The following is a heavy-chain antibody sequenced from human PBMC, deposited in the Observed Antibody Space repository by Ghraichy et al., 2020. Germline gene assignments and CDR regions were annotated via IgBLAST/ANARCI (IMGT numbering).Heavy chain of an antibody. D-gene: IGHD3-3*01. J-gene: IGHJ5*02. CDR1: GFTFSSYS. CDR2: ISSSSSYI. Sequence: LSLTCAASGFTFSSYSMNWVRQAPGKGLEWVSSISSSSSYIYYADSVKGRFTISRDNAKNSLYLQMNSLRAEDTAVYYCARDHFDFWSGYSSWFDPWGQGTLVTVS. V-gene: IGHV3-21*01. CDR3: ARDHFDFWSGYSSWFDP.